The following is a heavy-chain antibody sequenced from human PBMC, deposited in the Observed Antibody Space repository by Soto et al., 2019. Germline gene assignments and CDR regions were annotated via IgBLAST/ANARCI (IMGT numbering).Heavy chain of an antibody. J-gene: IGHJ6*02. D-gene: IGHD1-26*01. Sequence: QVQLQESGPGLVKPSGTLSLTCAVSGGSISSSNWWSWVRQPPGKGLEWIGEIYHSGSTNYNPSLTRRVTISLDKAKNQFSLTLSSVTPADTAVYYWARVSGSYFYGMDVWGQGTTVTVSS. CDR2: IYHSGST. V-gene: IGHV4-4*02. CDR3: ARVSGSYFYGMDV. CDR1: GGSISSSNW.